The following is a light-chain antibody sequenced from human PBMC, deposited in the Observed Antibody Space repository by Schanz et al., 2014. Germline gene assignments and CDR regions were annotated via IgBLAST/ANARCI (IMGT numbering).Light chain of an antibody. CDR3: SSYAGSKNLGV. CDR2: AVS. Sequence: QSALTQPASVSGSPGQSITISCTGTSSDVGSYNYVSWYQQHPGKAPKLMISAVSDRPSGVSNRFSGSKSGNTASLTISGLQAEDEADYYCSSYAGSKNLGVFGGGTKVTVL. J-gene: IGLJ3*02. CDR1: SSDVGSYNY. V-gene: IGLV2-14*03.